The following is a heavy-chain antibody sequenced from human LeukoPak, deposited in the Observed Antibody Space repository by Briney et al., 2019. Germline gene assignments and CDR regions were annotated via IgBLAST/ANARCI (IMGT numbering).Heavy chain of an antibody. CDR3: ARETYSSGWYSRYYYYYMDV. Sequence: SGGSLRLSCAASGFTFSDYYMSWIRQAPGKGLEWVSYISSSGSTIYYADSVKGRFTISRDNAKNSLYLQMNSLRAEDTAVYYCARETYSSGWYSRYYYYYMDVWGKGTTVTVSS. CDR1: GFTFSDYY. CDR2: ISSSGSTI. D-gene: IGHD6-19*01. V-gene: IGHV3-11*04. J-gene: IGHJ6*03.